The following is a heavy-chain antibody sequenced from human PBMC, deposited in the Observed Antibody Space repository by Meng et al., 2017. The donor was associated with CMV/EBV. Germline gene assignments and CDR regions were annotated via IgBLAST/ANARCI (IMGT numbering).Heavy chain of an antibody. J-gene: IGHJ4*02. CDR2: IVPIFGTA. D-gene: IGHD3-22*01. V-gene: IGHV1-69*01. Sequence: QVQLVQSGAEGTKPGSSVKVSCKASGGTFSSYAISWVRQAPGQGLEWMGGIVPIFGTANYAQKFQGRVTITADESTSTAYMELSSLRSEDTAVYYCARGRIWNYYDSSGYNFDYWGQGTLVTVSS. CDR3: ARGRIWNYYDSSGYNFDY. CDR1: GGTFSSYA.